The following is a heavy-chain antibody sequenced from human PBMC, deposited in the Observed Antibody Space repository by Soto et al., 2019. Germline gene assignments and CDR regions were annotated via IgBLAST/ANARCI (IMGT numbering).Heavy chain of an antibody. CDR2: IWYDGSNK. J-gene: IGHJ5*02. Sequence: QVQLVESGGGVVQPGRSLRLSCAASGFTFSSYGMHWVRQAPGKGLEWVAVIWYDGSNKYYADSVKGRFTISRDNSKNTLYLQMNSLRAEDTAVYYCARGLFDDYIWGSYCYQWFDPWGQGTLVTVSS. D-gene: IGHD3-16*02. CDR1: GFTFSSYG. V-gene: IGHV3-33*01. CDR3: ARGLFDDYIWGSYCYQWFDP.